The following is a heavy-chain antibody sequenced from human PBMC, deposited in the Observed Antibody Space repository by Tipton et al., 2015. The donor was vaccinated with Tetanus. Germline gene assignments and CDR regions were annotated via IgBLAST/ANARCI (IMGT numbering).Heavy chain of an antibody. J-gene: IGHJ6*02. CDR3: ARDSPYYDFWSGRIIADYYYYYGMDV. CDR2: IYDTGNV. Sequence: TLSLTCTVSGGSISRTNYYWGWIRQPPGKGLEWIGSIYDTGNVYYNPALTSRVTMSVDTSKNQFSLKLSSVTAADTAVYYCARDSPYYDFWSGRIIADYYYYYGMDVWGQGTTVTVSS. V-gene: IGHV4-39*07. CDR1: GGSISRTNYY. D-gene: IGHD3-3*01.